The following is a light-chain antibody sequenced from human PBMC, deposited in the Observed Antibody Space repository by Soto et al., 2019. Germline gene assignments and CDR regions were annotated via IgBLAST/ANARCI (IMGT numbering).Light chain of an antibody. CDR1: RDVGSD. Sequence: QMTQSPSSVSASVGEKIIITCRASRDVGSDVSWYQQKPGQAPKLLIYAASNLYTGVPSRFSGSRSGTEFTLTISSLQPEDFASYYCLQDYGDSWTFGQGTKVEIE. CDR3: LQDYGDSWT. CDR2: AAS. V-gene: IGKV1-6*01. J-gene: IGKJ1*01.